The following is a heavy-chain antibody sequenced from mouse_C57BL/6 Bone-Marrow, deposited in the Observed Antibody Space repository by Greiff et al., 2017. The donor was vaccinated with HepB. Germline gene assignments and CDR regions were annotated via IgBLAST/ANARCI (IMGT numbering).Heavy chain of an antibody. CDR3: ARTTVVAKGDY. D-gene: IGHD1-1*01. J-gene: IGHJ2*01. V-gene: IGHV14-4*01. CDR1: GFNIKDDY. CDR2: IEPENGDT. Sequence: VQLQQSGAELVRPGASVKLSCTASGFNIKDDYMHWVKQRPEQGLEWIGWIEPENGDTEYASKFQGKATITADTSSNTAYLQLSSLTSEDTAVYYCARTTVVAKGDYWGQGTTLTVSS.